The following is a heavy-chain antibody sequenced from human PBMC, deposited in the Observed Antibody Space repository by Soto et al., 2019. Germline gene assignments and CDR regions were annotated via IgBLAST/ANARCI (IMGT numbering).Heavy chain of an antibody. J-gene: IGHJ4*02. D-gene: IGHD6-6*01. Sequence: QVQLVQSGAEVKKPGSSVKVSCKASGGTFSSYTISWVRQAPGQGLEWKGRIIPILGIANYAQKFQGRVTITADKSTSTAYMELSSLRSEDTAVYYCAREVAARLVYFDYWGQGTLVTVSS. CDR3: AREVAARLVYFDY. CDR1: GGTFSSYT. CDR2: IIPILGIA. V-gene: IGHV1-69*08.